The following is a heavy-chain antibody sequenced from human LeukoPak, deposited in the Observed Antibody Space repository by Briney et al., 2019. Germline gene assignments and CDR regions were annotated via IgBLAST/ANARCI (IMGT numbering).Heavy chain of an antibody. CDR3: AKPELGVPAAPDLYY. V-gene: IGHV3-30*18. CDR1: GFTFSSYG. D-gene: IGHD2-2*01. Sequence: GGSLRLSCAASGFTFSSYGMHWVRQAPGKGLEWVAVISYDGSNKYYADSVKGRFTISRDNSKNTLYLQMNSLRAEDTAVYYCAKPELGVPAAPDLYYWGQGTLVTVSS. CDR2: ISYDGSNK. J-gene: IGHJ4*02.